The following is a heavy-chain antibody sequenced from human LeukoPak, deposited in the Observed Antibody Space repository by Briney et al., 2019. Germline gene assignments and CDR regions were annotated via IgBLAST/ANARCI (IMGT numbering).Heavy chain of an antibody. Sequence: SETLSLTCTVSGGSISSSSYYWGWIRQPPGKGLEWIGSIYYSGSTYYNPSLMSRVTISVDTSKNQFSLKLSSVTAADTAVYYCARIPITIFGVGRDYWGQGTLVTVSS. J-gene: IGHJ4*02. CDR2: IYYSGST. CDR1: GGSISSSSYY. D-gene: IGHD3-3*01. CDR3: ARIPITIFGVGRDY. V-gene: IGHV4-39*01.